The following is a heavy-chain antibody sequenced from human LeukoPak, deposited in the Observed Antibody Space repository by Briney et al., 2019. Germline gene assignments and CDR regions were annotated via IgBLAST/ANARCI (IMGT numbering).Heavy chain of an antibody. CDR2: ISGGGGST. Sequence: GGSLRLSCAASGLTFSTYSMNWVRQAPGKGLEWVSGISGGGGSTYYADSVKGRFTISRDNSKNTLYLQMNSLRAEDTAVYYCAKDPASPGPWGQGTLVTVSS. V-gene: IGHV3-23*01. CDR1: GLTFSTYS. CDR3: AKDPASPGP. J-gene: IGHJ5*02.